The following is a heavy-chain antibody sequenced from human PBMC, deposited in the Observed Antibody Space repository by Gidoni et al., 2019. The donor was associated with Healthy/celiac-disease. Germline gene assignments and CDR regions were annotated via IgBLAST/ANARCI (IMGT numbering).Heavy chain of an antibody. J-gene: IGHJ4*02. CDR3: ARGDSSSSTYYFDY. CDR1: GFSLSTSGMR. Sequence: QVTLKESGPALVKPTQTLTLTCTFSGFSLSTSGMRVSWIRQPPGKALEWLARIDWEDDQFYSTSLKTRLTISKDTSKNQVVLTMTNMDPVDTATYYCARGDSSSSTYYFDYWGQGTLVTVSS. D-gene: IGHD6-13*01. V-gene: IGHV2-70*04. CDR2: IDWEDDQ.